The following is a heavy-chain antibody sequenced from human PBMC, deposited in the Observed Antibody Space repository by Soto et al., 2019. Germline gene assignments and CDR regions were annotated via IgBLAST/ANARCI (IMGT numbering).Heavy chain of an antibody. CDR2: MNPNSGGR. Sequence: QVQLVQSGAEVKKPGASVKVACKASGYTFTSYDINWVRQATGQGLEWMGWMNPNSGGRGYAQKFQGRVTMTRDTSKSTAYMELSSLRSEDTAMYYCARANGDFDYWGQGTLVTVSS. CDR1: GYTFTSYD. J-gene: IGHJ4*02. V-gene: IGHV1-8*01. CDR3: ARANGDFDY. D-gene: IGHD4-17*01.